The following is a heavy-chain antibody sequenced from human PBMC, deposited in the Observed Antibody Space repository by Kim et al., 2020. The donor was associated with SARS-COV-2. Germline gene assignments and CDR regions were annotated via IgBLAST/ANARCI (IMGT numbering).Heavy chain of an antibody. Sequence: SETLSLTCTVSGGSISSSSYYWGWIRQPPGKGLEWIGSIYYSGSTYYNPSLKSRVTISVDTSKNQFSLKLSSVTAADTAVYYCASTWRGVVVVAATPSVYWGQGTLVTVSS. CDR1: GGSISSSSYY. CDR3: ASTWRGVVVVAATPSVY. J-gene: IGHJ4*02. D-gene: IGHD2-15*01. V-gene: IGHV4-39*01. CDR2: IYYSGST.